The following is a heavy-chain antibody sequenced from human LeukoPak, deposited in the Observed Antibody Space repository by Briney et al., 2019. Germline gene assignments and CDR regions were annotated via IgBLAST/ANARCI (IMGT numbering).Heavy chain of an antibody. V-gene: IGHV3-21*01. Sequence: GGSLRLSCAASGFTFSSYSMNWVRQAPGKGLEWVSSISSSGSYIYYADSLTGRFTISRDNAKNPLYLQMNSLRAEDTAMYYCARRATTERGHSYGLDFWGQGTLVTVSS. CDR3: ARRATTERGHSYGLDF. D-gene: IGHD5-18*01. CDR2: ISSSGSYI. CDR1: GFTFSSYS. J-gene: IGHJ4*02.